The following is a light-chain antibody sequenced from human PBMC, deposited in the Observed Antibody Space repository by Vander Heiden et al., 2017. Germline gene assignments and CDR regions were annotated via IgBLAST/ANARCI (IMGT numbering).Light chain of an antibody. CDR2: TAY. V-gene: IGKV1-39*01. CDR3: QQSHSAPYT. CDR1: QSIDSS. Sequence: DIQMAQSPSSLSASIGDRVTITCRASQSIDSSLNWFQQKPGKAPKLLIYTAYSLQSGVPSRFTGSGSVTEFTLTISRLQAEDFATYFCQQSHSAPYTFGQGTKVEMK. J-gene: IGKJ2*01.